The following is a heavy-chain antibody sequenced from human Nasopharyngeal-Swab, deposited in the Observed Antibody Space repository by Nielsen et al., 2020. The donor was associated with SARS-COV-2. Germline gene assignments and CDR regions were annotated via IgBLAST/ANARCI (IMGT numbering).Heavy chain of an antibody. Sequence: GESLKISCAASGFTFSNYWMSWVRQAPGKGLEWVANIKQDGSENYYVDSMRGRITISRDNAKNSLYLQMNSLRAEDTAVYYCARDGSRFLEWLLAYYFDYWGQGALVTVS. J-gene: IGHJ4*02. CDR2: IKQDGSEN. D-gene: IGHD3-3*01. CDR3: ARDGSRFLEWLLAYYFDY. V-gene: IGHV3-7*03. CDR1: GFTFSNYW.